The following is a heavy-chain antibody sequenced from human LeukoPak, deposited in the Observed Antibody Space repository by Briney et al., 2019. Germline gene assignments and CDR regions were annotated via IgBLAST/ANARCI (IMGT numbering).Heavy chain of an antibody. Sequence: GGSLRLSCGASGFTFSSYAMSWVRQAPGKGLEWVSTISGSGSTTYSADSVKGRFTISRDNSKNTLYLQMNSLRAEDTAVYYCARDLGEGSFDYWGQGTLVTVSS. J-gene: IGHJ4*02. CDR2: ISGSGSTT. CDR1: GFTFSSYA. CDR3: ARDLGEGSFDY. V-gene: IGHV3-23*01.